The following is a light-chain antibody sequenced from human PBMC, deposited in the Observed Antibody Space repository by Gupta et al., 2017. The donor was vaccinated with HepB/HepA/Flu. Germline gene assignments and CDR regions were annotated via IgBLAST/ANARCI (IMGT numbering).Light chain of an antibody. CDR3: CSNAGTSAWV. CDR1: SRDIGSYNR. Sequence: QSALTQPRSVSGSPGQSVTSSCTGTSRDIGSYNRVSWYQQHPAKAHILMFYDITKRPAGVPVRFSGSKSGNTASLTISGREEEDDADYYCCSNAGTSAWVFGGGTKLTVL. J-gene: IGLJ3*02. V-gene: IGLV2-11*01. CDR2: DIT.